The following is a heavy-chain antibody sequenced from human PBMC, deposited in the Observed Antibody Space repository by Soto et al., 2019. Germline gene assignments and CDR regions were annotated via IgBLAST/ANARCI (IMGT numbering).Heavy chain of an antibody. CDR2: INGSSSTM. D-gene: IGHD2-21*01. Sequence: EVQLVESGGGLVQRGGSLRLSCAASGFTFGIYSMNWVRQAPGKGLEWISYINGSSSTMYYADSVKGRFIISRDNADNSLYLQMNSLRDADTAVYYCARGDRFRCGGDRCFSDGLFLSWGQGTLVTVSS. CDR3: ARGDRFRCGGDRCFSDGLFLS. V-gene: IGHV3-48*02. CDR1: GFTFGIYS. J-gene: IGHJ5*02.